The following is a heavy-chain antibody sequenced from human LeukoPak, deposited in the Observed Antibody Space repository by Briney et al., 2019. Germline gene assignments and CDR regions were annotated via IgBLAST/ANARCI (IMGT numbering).Heavy chain of an antibody. CDR2: ISWNSGNL. Sequence: GGSLRLSCAASGFSLGDYAMHWVRQAPGKGLEWVSGISWNSGNLDYADSVKGRFTISRDNAKNSLYLQMNGLRAEDTALYYCAKDYCSGDRCHDGMDVWGQGTTVIVSS. J-gene: IGHJ6*02. CDR3: AKDYCSGDRCHDGMDV. V-gene: IGHV3-9*01. CDR1: GFSLGDYA. D-gene: IGHD2-15*01.